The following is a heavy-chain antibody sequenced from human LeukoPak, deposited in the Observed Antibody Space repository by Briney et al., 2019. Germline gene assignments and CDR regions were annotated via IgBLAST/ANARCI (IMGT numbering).Heavy chain of an antibody. CDR2: ISWNSGSI. J-gene: IGHJ3*02. CDR3: AKDMGYGDYVAFDI. D-gene: IGHD4-17*01. Sequence: GGSLRLSCAASGFTFSSYMMNWVRQAPGKGLEWVSGISWNSGSIGYADSVKGRFTISRDNAKNSLYLQMNSLRAEDMALYYCAKDMGYGDYVAFDIWGQGTMVTVSS. V-gene: IGHV3-9*03. CDR1: GFTFSSYM.